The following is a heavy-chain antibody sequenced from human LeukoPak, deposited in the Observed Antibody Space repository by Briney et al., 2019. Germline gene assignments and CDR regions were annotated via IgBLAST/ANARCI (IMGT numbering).Heavy chain of an antibody. CDR3: ATRSYYDFWSAYLSSFDY. Sequence: GGSLRLSCAASGFTFSSYSMNWVRQAPGNGLEWVSSISSSSSYIYYADSVKGRFTISRDNAKNSLYLQMNSLRAEDTAVYYCATRSYYDFWSAYLSSFDYWGQGTLVTVSS. D-gene: IGHD3-3*01. J-gene: IGHJ4*02. V-gene: IGHV3-21*01. CDR2: ISSSSSYI. CDR1: GFTFSSYS.